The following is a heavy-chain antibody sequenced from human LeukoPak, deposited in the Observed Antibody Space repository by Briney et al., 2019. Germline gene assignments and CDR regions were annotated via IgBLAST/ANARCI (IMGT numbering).Heavy chain of an antibody. CDR2: ISYDGSNK. V-gene: IGHV3-30*04. J-gene: IGHJ3*02. D-gene: IGHD2-15*01. CDR1: GFTFSSYA. Sequence: PGGSLRLSCAASGFTFSSYAIHWVRQAPGKGLEWVALISYDGSNKYYADSVKGRFTISRDNAKNSLYLQMNSLRAEDTAVYYCARADCSGGSCHDAFDIWGQGTMVTVSS. CDR3: ARADCSGGSCHDAFDI.